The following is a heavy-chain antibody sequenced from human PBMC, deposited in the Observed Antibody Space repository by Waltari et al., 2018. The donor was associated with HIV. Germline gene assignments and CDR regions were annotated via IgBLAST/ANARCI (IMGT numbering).Heavy chain of an antibody. CDR3: ARADYGDYPVDY. CDR2: IWYDGSNK. Sequence: QVQLVESGGGVVQPGRSLRLSCAASGFTFSSYGMHWVRQAPGKGLEWGAVIWYDGSNKYYADSVKGRFTISRDNSKNTLYLQMNSLRAEDTAVYYCARADYGDYPVDYWGQGTLVTVSS. J-gene: IGHJ4*02. V-gene: IGHV3-33*01. D-gene: IGHD4-17*01. CDR1: GFTFSSYG.